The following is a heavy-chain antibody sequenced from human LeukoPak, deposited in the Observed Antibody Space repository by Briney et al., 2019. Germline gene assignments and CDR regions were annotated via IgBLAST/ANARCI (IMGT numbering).Heavy chain of an antibody. J-gene: IGHJ4*02. V-gene: IGHV3-9*03. CDR3: AARRGAAAGTDYFDY. Sequence: GGSLRLSCAASGFTVSSNYMSWVRQVPGKGLEWVSGIRWKSGIIAYADSVKGRFTISRDIAKNSLYLQMNNLRVEDMALYYCAARRGAAAGTDYFDYWGQGTLVTVSS. CDR2: IRWKSGII. CDR1: GFTVSSNY. D-gene: IGHD6-13*01.